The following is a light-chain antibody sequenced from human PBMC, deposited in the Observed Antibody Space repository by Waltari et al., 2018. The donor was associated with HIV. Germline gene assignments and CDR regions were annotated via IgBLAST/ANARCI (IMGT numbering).Light chain of an antibody. CDR1: QSILFSTTNSNY. J-gene: IGKJ2*01. CDR3: QQYYSHPRT. V-gene: IGKV4-1*01. CDR2: WAS. Sequence: DIVLTQSPDSLTVSLSESATINCKASQSILFSTTNSNYLAWYLQKPGHPPKLLISWASGRRSGVPDRFSGAGSGTDFTLTITSLQAEDVAVYYCQQYYSHPRTFGQGTKLEI.